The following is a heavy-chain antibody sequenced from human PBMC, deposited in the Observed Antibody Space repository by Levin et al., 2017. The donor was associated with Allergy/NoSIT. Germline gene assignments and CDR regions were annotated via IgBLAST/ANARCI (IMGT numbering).Heavy chain of an antibody. CDR1: GGSLSSYY. J-gene: IGHJ4*02. CDR3: ARGGGGYYIDY. Sequence: SQTLSLTCTVSGGSLSSYYWSWIRQPPGKGLEWIGYIYYSGSTNYNPSLKSRVTISVDTSENQFSLKLSSVTAADTAVYYCARGGGGYYIDYWGQGTLVTVFS. CDR2: IYYSGST. D-gene: IGHD3-16*01. V-gene: IGHV4-59*01.